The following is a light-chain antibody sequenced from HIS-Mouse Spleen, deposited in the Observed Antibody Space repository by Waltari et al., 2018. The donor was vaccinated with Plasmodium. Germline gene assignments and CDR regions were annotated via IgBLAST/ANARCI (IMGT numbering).Light chain of an antibody. J-gene: IGKJ1*01. CDR1: QSISSG. Sequence: DIQMTQSPSTLSASVGDRVTITCRASQSISSGLAWYQQKPGKAPKLLLYKASSLESGVPSRFSGSGSGTEFTLTISSLQPDDFATYYCQQYNSYPWTFGQGTKVEIK. CDR3: QQYNSYPWT. V-gene: IGKV1-5*03. CDR2: KAS.